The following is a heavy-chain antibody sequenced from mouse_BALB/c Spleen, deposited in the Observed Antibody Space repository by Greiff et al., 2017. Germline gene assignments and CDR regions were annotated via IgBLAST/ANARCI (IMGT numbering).Heavy chain of an antibody. Sequence: EVQLQQSGPELVKPGASVKMSCKASGYTFTSYVMHWVKQKPGQGLEWIGYINPYNDGTKYNEKFKGKATLTSDKSSSTAYMELSSLTSEDSAVYYCAREGITTRFYAMDDWGQGTSVTVSS. V-gene: IGHV1-14*01. CDR2: INPYNDGT. J-gene: IGHJ4*01. CDR3: AREGITTRFYAMDD. CDR1: GYTFTSYV. D-gene: IGHD2-4*01.